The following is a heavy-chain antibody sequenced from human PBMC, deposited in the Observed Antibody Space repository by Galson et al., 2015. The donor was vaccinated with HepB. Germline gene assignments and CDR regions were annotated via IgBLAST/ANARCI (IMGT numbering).Heavy chain of an antibody. J-gene: IGHJ4*02. V-gene: IGHV3-7*01. CDR1: GFNSRTYW. CDR2: IKQDGSEK. D-gene: IGHD3-10*01. Sequence: SLRLSCATSGFNSRTYWISWVRQAPGKGLEWVANIKQDGSEKNYVDSVKGRFTISRDNAKNSVYLYMNSLRAEDTAVYYCARDGWFGESSPGRDYWGQGTLVTVSS. CDR3: ARDGWFGESSPGRDY.